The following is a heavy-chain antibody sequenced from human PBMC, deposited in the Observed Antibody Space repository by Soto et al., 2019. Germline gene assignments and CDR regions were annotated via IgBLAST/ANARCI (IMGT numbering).Heavy chain of an antibody. CDR2: INPSGGST. D-gene: IGHD2-15*01. J-gene: IGHJ6*02. Sequence: AASVKVSCKASGYTFTSYYMHWVRQAPGQGLEWMGIINPSGGSTSYAQKFQGRVTMTRDTSTSTVYMELSSLRSEDTAVYYCARDGHPYCSGGSCYGPNYGMDVWGQGTTVTVSS. CDR1: GYTFTSYY. CDR3: ARDGHPYCSGGSCYGPNYGMDV. V-gene: IGHV1-46*01.